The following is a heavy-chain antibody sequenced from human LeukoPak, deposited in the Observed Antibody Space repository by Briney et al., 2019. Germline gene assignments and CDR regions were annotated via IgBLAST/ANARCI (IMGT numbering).Heavy chain of an antibody. V-gene: IGHV3-66*01. CDR3: ARDLN. CDR1: GFTVVTNY. CDR2: IYAGGAT. Sequence: PGGSLTLSCAASGFTVVTNYMSWVRQAPGKGLEWVSVIYAGGATYYSDSVRGRFTISRDNSKNTLYLQMNSLRAEDTAVYYCARDLNWGQGTLFTVSS. J-gene: IGHJ4*02.